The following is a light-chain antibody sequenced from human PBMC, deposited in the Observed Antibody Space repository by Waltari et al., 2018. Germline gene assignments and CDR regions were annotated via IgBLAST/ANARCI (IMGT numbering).Light chain of an antibody. J-gene: IGLJ3*02. CDR2: EVS. CDR1: SSDVGSYNR. V-gene: IGLV2-18*02. CDR3: NSYTSSSTWV. Sequence: QSALTQPPSVSGSPGQSVTISCTGTSSDVGSYNRVSWYQQPPGTVPTLMIYEVSNRPSGVPDRCSGSKSGNTASLTISGLQAEDEADYYCNSYTSSSTWVFGGGTMLTVL.